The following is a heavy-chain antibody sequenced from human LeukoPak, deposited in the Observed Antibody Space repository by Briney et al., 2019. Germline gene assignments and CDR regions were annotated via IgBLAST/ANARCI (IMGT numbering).Heavy chain of an antibody. CDR1: GFTFSSYS. V-gene: IGHV3-21*01. D-gene: IGHD6-19*01. Sequence: SGGSLRLSCAASGFTFSSYSMNWVRQAPGKGLEWVSSISSSSYIYYADSVKGRFTISRDNAKNSLYLQMNSLRAEDTAVYYCARVSVAGYYYYYYIDVWGKGTTVTVSS. CDR3: ARVSVAGYYYYYYIDV. CDR2: ISSSSYI. J-gene: IGHJ6*03.